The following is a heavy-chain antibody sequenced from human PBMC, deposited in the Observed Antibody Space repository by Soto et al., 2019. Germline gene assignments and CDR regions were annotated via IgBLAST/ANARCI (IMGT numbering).Heavy chain of an antibody. Sequence: HPGGSLRLSCAASGFTFSDHYMDWVRQAPGKGLEWVGRIRKKANSYTTEYAASVRGRFTISRDDLKSSLYLQMNSPRSEDTAVYYCGRVPGGTVYSFDYCGQGTLVTVSS. J-gene: IGHJ4*02. CDR2: IRKKANSYTT. D-gene: IGHD3-9*01. V-gene: IGHV3-72*01. CDR1: GFTFSDHY. CDR3: GRVPGGTVYSFDY.